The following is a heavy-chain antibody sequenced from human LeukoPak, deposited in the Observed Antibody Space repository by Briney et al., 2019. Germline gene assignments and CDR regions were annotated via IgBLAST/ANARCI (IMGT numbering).Heavy chain of an antibody. V-gene: IGHV3-11*01. J-gene: IGHJ4*02. CDR2: ISSSGSTI. Sequence: TGGSLRLSCAASGFTFSDYYMSWIRQAPGKGLEWVSYISSSGSTIYYADSVKGRFTISRDNAKNSLYLQMNSLRAEDTAVYYCAKDLIYSSGWYTRVEYDYWGQGTLVTVSS. CDR3: AKDLIYSSGWYTRVEYDY. CDR1: GFTFSDYY. D-gene: IGHD6-19*01.